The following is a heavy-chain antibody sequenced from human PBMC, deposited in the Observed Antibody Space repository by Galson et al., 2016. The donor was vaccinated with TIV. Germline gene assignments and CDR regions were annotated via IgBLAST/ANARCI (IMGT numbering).Heavy chain of an antibody. CDR2: IDSSGNYI. V-gene: IGHV3-21*06. CDR3: ARSRGFNALGYMDV. CDR1: GFTFDRLP. Sequence: SLRLSCAASGFTFDRLPMHWVRQAPGEGLEWVSYIDSSGNYIYYGDSVRGRFTVSRDNARSTPFLQMNTLRAEDTAMYYCARSRGFNALGYMDVWGRGTAVTVS. D-gene: IGHD3-16*01. J-gene: IGHJ6*03.